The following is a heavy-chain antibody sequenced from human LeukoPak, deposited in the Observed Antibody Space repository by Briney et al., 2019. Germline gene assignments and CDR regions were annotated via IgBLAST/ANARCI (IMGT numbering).Heavy chain of an antibody. CDR3: ARGLGYDSSGYRDY. D-gene: IGHD3-22*01. CDR2: IYSGGST. CDR1: GFTVSSNY. J-gene: IGHJ4*02. Sequence: PGGSLRLSCAASGFTVSSNYMSWVRQAPGKGLEWVSVIYSGGSTYYADSVKGRFTIPRDNSKNTLYLQMNSLRAEDTAVYYCARGLGYDSSGYRDYWGQGTLVTVSS. V-gene: IGHV3-66*02.